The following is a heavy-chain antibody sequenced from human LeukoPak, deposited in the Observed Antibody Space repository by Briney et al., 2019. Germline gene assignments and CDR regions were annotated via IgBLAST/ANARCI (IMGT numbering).Heavy chain of an antibody. V-gene: IGHV4-61*01. Sequence: SETLSLTCTVSGGSVSSGRYYWSWIRQPPGKGLEWIAYVYDIVSTKYIPSLKSRVTVSVDTSKNQFSLKLSSVTAADTAVFYCARGGYGVPFDYWGQGALVTVSS. CDR2: VYDIVST. CDR3: ARGGYGVPFDY. J-gene: IGHJ4*02. D-gene: IGHD3-22*01. CDR1: GGSVSSGRYY.